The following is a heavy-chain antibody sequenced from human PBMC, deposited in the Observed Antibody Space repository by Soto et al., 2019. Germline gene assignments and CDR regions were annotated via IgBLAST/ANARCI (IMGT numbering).Heavy chain of an antibody. D-gene: IGHD6-25*01. Sequence: PGGSLRLSCAASGFTFSSFGMNLVRQAPGKGLEWISYIKIAATDMHYGDSVKGRFTISRDDAKNSLYLQMSSLRDDDTAVYYCARDRGGTFYDYWGHGTLVTVSS. V-gene: IGHV3-48*02. CDR2: IKIAATDM. CDR3: ARDRGGTFYDY. J-gene: IGHJ4*01. CDR1: GFTFSSFG.